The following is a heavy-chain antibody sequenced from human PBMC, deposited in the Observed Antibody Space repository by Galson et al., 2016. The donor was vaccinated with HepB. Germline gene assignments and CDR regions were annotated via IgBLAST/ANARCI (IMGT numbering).Heavy chain of an antibody. CDR3: ARGYCSGWTFDY. D-gene: IGHD6-19*01. Sequence: TLSLTYPVSGGSVINADFYWTWLRQRPGKGLEWIGYIYYSGNTYYNPSLQCRLAISVDTSENQFSLNLASVTAADTAVYYCARGYCSGWTFDYWGQGTLVTVSS. CDR1: GGSVINADFY. J-gene: IGHJ4*02. CDR2: IYYSGNT. V-gene: IGHV4-30-4*08.